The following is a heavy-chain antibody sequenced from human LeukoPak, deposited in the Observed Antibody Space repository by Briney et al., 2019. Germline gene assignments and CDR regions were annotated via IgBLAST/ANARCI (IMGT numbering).Heavy chain of an antibody. CDR2: ISYDGSNK. D-gene: IGHD3/OR15-3a*01. V-gene: IGHV3-30-3*01. J-gene: IGHJ4*02. CDR1: GFTFSSYA. CDR3: ASGLAYYLDY. Sequence: PGGSLRLSCAASGFTFSSYAMHWVRQAPGKGLEWVAVISYDGSNKYYADSVKGRFTISRDNSKNTLYLQMNSLRAEDTAVYYCASGLAYYLDYWGQGTLVTVSS.